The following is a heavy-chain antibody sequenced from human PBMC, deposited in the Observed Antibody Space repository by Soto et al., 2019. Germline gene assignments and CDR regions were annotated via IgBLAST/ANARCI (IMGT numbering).Heavy chain of an antibody. CDR1: GGTFSSYA. D-gene: IGHD3-22*01. V-gene: IGHV1-69*13. CDR3: AKGHDYDSSGYYYVPNDAFDI. J-gene: IGHJ3*02. Sequence: SVKVSCKASGGTFSSYAISWVRQAPGQGLEWMGGIIPIFGTANYAQKFQGRVTITADESTSTAYMELSSLRAEDTAVYYCAKGHDYDSSGYYYVPNDAFDIWGQGTMVTVSS. CDR2: IIPIFGTA.